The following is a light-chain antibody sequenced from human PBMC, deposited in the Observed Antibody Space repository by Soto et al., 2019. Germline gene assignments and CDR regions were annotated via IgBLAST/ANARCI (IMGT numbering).Light chain of an antibody. CDR2: DAS. CDR1: HSVYNNY. J-gene: IGKJ5*01. V-gene: IGKV3-11*01. Sequence: EIVLTQAPGTLSLSPLERFTLSFISIHSVYNNYLAWYQQRPGQAPRTLIYDASNRATGIPARFSGSGSGTDSTLTISSLEPEDFAVYYCQQRSNWPPITFGQGTRLEIK. CDR3: QQRSNWPPIT.